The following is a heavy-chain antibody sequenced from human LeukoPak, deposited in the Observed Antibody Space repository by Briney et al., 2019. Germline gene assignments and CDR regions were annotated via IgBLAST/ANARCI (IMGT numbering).Heavy chain of an antibody. CDR2: INHSGST. D-gene: IGHD5-18*01. CDR3: ARKFRMSLWFGPMRGYSYGYFDY. CDR1: GGSFSGYY. J-gene: IGHJ4*02. V-gene: IGHV4-34*01. Sequence: KASETLSLTCAVYGGSFSGYYWSWIRQPPGRGLEWIGEINHSGSTNYNPSLKSRVTISVDTSKNQFSLKLSSVTAADTAVYYCARKFRMSLWFGPMRGYSYGYFDYWGQGTLVTVSS.